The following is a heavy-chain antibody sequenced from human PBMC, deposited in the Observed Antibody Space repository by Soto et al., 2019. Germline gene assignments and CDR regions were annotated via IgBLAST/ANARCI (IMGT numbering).Heavy chain of an antibody. CDR3: ARGAPLGYCISTSCYGSNWFDP. V-gene: IGHV1-2*04. J-gene: IGHJ5*02. Sequence: ASVKVSFKASGYTFTGYYMHWVRQAPGQGLEWMGWINPNSGGTNYAQKFQGWVTMTRDTSISTAYMELSRLRSDDTAVYYCARGAPLGYCISTSCYGSNWFDPWGQGTLVTVSS. D-gene: IGHD2-2*01. CDR1: GYTFTGYY. CDR2: INPNSGGT.